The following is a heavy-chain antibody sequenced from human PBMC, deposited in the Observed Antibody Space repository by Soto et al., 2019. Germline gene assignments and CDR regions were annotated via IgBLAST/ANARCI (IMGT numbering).Heavy chain of an antibody. CDR2: IYYSGST. V-gene: IGHV4-59*01. J-gene: IGHJ5*02. Sequence: QVQLQESGPGLVKPSETLSLTCIVSGGSISSYYWSWIRQPPGKGLERIGYIYYSGSTNYNPSLKSRVTISVDTSKNQFFLKLSSVTAADTAVYYCARVRVVPAADGLWYNWLDPWGQGTLVTVSS. CDR3: ARVRVVPAADGLWYNWLDP. D-gene: IGHD2-2*01. CDR1: GGSISSYY.